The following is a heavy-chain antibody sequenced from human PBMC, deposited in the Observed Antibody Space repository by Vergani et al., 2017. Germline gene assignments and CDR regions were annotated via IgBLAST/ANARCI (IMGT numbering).Heavy chain of an antibody. CDR3: ARGYYYGSGSYSYYYMDV. Sequence: QVQLQESGPGLVKPSETLSLTCTVSGGSISSYYWSWIRQPPGKGLEWIGYIYYSGSTNYNPSLKSRVTISVDTSKNQFSLKLSSVTAAHTAVYYCARGYYYGSGSYSYYYMDVWGKGTTVTVSS. D-gene: IGHD3-10*01. V-gene: IGHV4-59*01. CDR1: GGSISSYY. J-gene: IGHJ6*03. CDR2: IYYSGST.